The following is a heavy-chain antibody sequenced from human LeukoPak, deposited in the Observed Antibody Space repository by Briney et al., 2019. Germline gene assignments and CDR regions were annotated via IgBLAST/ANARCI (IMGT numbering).Heavy chain of an antibody. J-gene: IGHJ4*02. CDR1: GGTFSSYA. Sequence: ASVKVSCKASGGTFSSYAISWVRQATGQGLEWMGWMNPNSGNTGYAQKFQGRVTMTRNTSISTAYMELSSLRSEDTAVCYCATYYFDYWGQGTLATVSS. CDR2: MNPNSGNT. V-gene: IGHV1-8*02. CDR3: ATYYFDY.